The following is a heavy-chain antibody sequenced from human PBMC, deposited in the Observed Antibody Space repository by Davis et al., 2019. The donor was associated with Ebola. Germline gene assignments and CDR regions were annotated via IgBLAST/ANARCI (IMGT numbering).Heavy chain of an antibody. D-gene: IGHD3-9*01. Sequence: GESLKISCAASGFTFSTFGMNWVRQAPGKGREWLLYISDSGNIIYDGDSVKGRFTISRDNVQNSLYLQMKSLRDEDTAVYYCARSNMRAFDVWGQGTLVTVSS. J-gene: IGHJ4*02. CDR1: GFTFSTFG. CDR3: ARSNMRAFDV. V-gene: IGHV3-48*02. CDR2: ISDSGNII.